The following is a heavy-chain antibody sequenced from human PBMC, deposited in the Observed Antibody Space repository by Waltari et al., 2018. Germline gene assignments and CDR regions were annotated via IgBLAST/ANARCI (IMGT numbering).Heavy chain of an antibody. D-gene: IGHD6-13*01. J-gene: IGHJ4*02. CDR1: GGSISSSSYY. CDR3: ARGRSSWYVFYY. CDR2: IYYSGST. V-gene: IGHV4-39*07. Sequence: QLQLQESGPGLVEPSETLYLTCTVSGGSISSSSYYWGWLRQPPGKGLEGIGSIYYSGSTYYNPSLKSRVTISVDTSKNQFSLKLSSVTAADTAVYYCARGRSSWYVFYYWGQGTLVTVSS.